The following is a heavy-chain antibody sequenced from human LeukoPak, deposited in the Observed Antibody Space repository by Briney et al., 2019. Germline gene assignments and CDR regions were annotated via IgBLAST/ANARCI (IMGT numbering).Heavy chain of an antibody. D-gene: IGHD7-27*01. CDR2: MNPNSGNT. J-gene: IGHJ3*02. V-gene: IGHV1-8*01. CDR3: ARGALGAFDI. Sequence: ASVSVSCKASGYTFTSYDIKWVRQAPGQGVEWVGWMNPNSGNTGYAQKFQGRVTMTRNTSISTAYMELSSLRSEDTAVYYCARGALGAFDIWGQGTMVTVSS. CDR1: GYTFTSYD.